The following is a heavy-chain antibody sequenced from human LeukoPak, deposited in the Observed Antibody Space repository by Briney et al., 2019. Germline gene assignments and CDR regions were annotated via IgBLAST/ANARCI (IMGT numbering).Heavy chain of an antibody. J-gene: IGHJ3*02. D-gene: IGHD6-19*01. CDR2: ISSSGSTI. V-gene: IGHV3-48*03. CDR3: ARDYSSGWDDAFDI. CDR1: GFTFSSYE. Sequence: GSLRLSCAASGFTFSSYEMNWVRQAPGKGLEWVSYISSSGSTIYYADSVKGRFTISRDNAKNSLYLQMNSLRADDTAVYYCARDYSSGWDDAFDIWGQGTMVTVSS.